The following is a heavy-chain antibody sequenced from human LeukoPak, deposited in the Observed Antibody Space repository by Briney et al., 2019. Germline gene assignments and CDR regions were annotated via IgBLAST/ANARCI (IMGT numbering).Heavy chain of an antibody. CDR3: ARGSRFLEWLSTPGWFDP. J-gene: IGHJ5*02. Sequence: SETLSLTCTVSGYSISSGYYWGWIRQPPGKGLEWIGSIYHSGSTYYNPSLKSRVTISVDTSKNQFSLKLSSVTAADTAVYYCARGSRFLEWLSTPGWFDPWGQGTLVTVSS. CDR1: GYSISSGYY. D-gene: IGHD3-3*01. CDR2: IYHSGST. V-gene: IGHV4-38-2*02.